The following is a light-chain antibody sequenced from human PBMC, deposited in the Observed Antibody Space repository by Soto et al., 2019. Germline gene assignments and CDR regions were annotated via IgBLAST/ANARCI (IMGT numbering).Light chain of an antibody. CDR2: AAS. Sequence: DIRMTQSPSSLSASAGDRFTIXXRASASISNYLNGDQQTPGRAPNXLSDAASSLQRVVPSRFSGSGAGTDFTLTISSLQPEDFATYYCQQSYITPWTFGQGTKVDIK. CDR3: QQSYITPWT. V-gene: IGKV1-39*01. J-gene: IGKJ1*01. CDR1: ASISNY.